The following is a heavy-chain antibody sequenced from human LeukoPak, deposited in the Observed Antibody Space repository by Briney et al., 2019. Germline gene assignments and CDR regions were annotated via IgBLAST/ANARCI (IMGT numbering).Heavy chain of an antibody. J-gene: IGHJ4*02. CDR3: AREREPRITMVRGVISPFDY. D-gene: IGHD3-10*01. Sequence: PSETLSLTCTVSGGSISSYYWSWIRQPPGKRLEWVGYISYSGSTNSNPSLKSRVTISVDTSTNQFSLKLSSVTAADTAVYYCAREREPRITMVRGVISPFDYWGQGTLVTVSS. CDR2: ISYSGST. V-gene: IGHV4-59*12. CDR1: GGSISSYY.